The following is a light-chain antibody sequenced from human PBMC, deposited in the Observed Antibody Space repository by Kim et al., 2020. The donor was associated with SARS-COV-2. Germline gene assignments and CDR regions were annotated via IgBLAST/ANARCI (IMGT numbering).Light chain of an antibody. CDR3: QVWDSSSGMV. V-gene: IGLV3-21*04. CDR1: NIGSKS. J-gene: IGLJ2*01. CDR2: YDS. Sequence: SYELTQPPSVSVAPGKTARITCGGNNIGSKSVHWYQQKPGQAPVLVIYYDSDRPSGIPERFSGSNSGNTATLTISRVEAGDEADNYCQVWDSSSGMVFGG.